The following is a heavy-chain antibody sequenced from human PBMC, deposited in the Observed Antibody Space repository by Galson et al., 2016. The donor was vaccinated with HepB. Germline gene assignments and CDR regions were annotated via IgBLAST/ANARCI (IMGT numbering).Heavy chain of an antibody. J-gene: IGHJ5*02. CDR1: GGSISGSHNY. V-gene: IGHV4-39*02. Sequence: ETLSLTCTVSGGSISGSHNYWGWIRQPPGKGLEWMGSIYYKGTTNYNPYLESRLTISVDTSKNLFSLKLTSVTAADTAAYYCARANLGFCTSTTCSSNWFDPWGQGTLVTASS. D-gene: IGHD2-2*01. CDR3: ARANLGFCTSTTCSSNWFDP. CDR2: IYYKGTT.